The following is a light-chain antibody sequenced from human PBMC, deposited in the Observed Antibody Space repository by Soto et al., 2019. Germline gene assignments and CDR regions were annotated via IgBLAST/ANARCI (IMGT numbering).Light chain of an antibody. Sequence: DVQMTQSPSSLSASVGDRVTITCRASQSIDNYLNWYQQRPGKAPKLLIYSASSLQSGVPSKHSGSGSGTDFTLTISSLQPEDFATYYCQQSYSTPSITFGQGTRLEIK. CDR1: QSIDNY. CDR2: SAS. CDR3: QQSYSTPSIT. J-gene: IGKJ5*01. V-gene: IGKV1-39*01.